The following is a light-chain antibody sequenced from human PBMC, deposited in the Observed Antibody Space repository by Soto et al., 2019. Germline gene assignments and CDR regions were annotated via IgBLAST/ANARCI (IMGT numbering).Light chain of an antibody. CDR2: GDS. J-gene: IGLJ3*02. V-gene: IGLV1-40*01. Sequence: QSVLTQPPSVSGAPGRRVTISCTGSSSNIGANYDVHWYQHLPGTAPRLLISGDSNRPSGVPDRFSSSKSGTSASLRIAGFQAEDAADYSCQSYDSSQRGWVFGGGTKLTVL. CDR1: SSNIGANYD. CDR3: QSYDSSQRGWV.